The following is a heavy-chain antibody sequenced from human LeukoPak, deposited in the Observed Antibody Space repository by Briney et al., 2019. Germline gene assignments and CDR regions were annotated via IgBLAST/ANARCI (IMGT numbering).Heavy chain of an antibody. CDR3: ARDRGGSYAFDI. V-gene: IGHV1-69*13. CDR1: GGTFSSYA. J-gene: IGHJ3*02. CDR2: IIPIFGTA. D-gene: IGHD3-10*01. Sequence: SVKVSCKASGGTFSSYAITWVRQAPGQGLEWMGGIIPIFGTANYAQKFQGRVTITADESTSTAYMELSSLRSEDTAMYYCARDRGGSYAFDIWGQGTMVTVSS.